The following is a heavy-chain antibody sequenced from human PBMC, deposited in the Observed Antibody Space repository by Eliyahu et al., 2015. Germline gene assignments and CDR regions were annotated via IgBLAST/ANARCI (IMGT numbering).Heavy chain of an antibody. Sequence: QVQLQQWGAGXLXPSETLSLTCAXYGXSFXGYYWSWIRQPPGKGLXWIGEINHSGSTNYNPSLKSRVTISVDTSKNQFSLKLSSVTAADTAVYYCARGLRRFYYGSGKGYYGMDVWGQGTTVTVSS. V-gene: IGHV4-34*01. CDR2: INHSGST. CDR3: ARGLRRFYYGSGKGYYGMDV. CDR1: GXSFXGYY. J-gene: IGHJ6*02. D-gene: IGHD3-10*01.